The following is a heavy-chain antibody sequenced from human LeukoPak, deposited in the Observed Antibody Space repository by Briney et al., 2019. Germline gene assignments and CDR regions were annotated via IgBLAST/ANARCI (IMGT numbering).Heavy chain of an antibody. CDR3: AGETGNSDAFDI. CDR2: TYYRSKWFN. V-gene: IGHV6-1*01. CDR1: GDSVSTNSGA. Sequence: SQTLSLTCAISGDSVSTNSGAWNWIRQSPSRGLEWLGRTYYRSKWFNDYAVSLKSRIIINPDTSKNRFSLQLSSVTPDDTAVYYCAGETGNSDAFDIWGQGTMVTVSS. J-gene: IGHJ3*02. D-gene: IGHD7-27*01.